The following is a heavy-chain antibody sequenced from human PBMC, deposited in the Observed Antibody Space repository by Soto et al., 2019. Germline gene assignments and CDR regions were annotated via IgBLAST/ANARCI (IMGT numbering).Heavy chain of an antibody. V-gene: IGHV1-69*01. D-gene: IGHD2-2*01. Sequence: QVQLVQSGAEVKKPGSSVKVSCKASGGTFGSYAISWVRQAPGQGLEWMGGIIPIPGTANYAQKFQGRVTCAADESTSTAYMELSSLRSEDTAVYYCARLQGSSTSLEIYYYYYYGMDVWGQGTTVTVSS. CDR3: ARLQGSSTSLEIYYYYYYGMDV. CDR2: IIPIPGTA. J-gene: IGHJ6*02. CDR1: GGTFGSYA.